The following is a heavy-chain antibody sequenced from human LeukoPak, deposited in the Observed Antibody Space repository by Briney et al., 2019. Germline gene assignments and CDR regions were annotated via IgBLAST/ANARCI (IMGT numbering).Heavy chain of an antibody. CDR1: GGSISSYY. CDR3: ARGRLDYVWGSYRYHLDY. D-gene: IGHD3-16*02. J-gene: IGHJ4*02. Sequence: SGTLSLTCTVSGGSISSYYWSWIRQPPGKGLEWIGYIYYSGSTNYNPSLKSRVTISVDTSKNQFSLKLSSVTAADTAVYYCARGRLDYVWGSYRYHLDYWGQGTLVTVSS. CDR2: IYYSGST. V-gene: IGHV4-59*01.